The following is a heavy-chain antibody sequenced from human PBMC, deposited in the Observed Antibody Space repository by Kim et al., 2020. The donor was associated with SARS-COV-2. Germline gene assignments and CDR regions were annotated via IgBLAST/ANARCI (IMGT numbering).Heavy chain of an antibody. CDR3: ARMVPRDGVISVYGYYFAT. CDR2: LYYTGTT. V-gene: IGHV4-39*01. D-gene: IGHD3-22*01. CDR1: GGSIISSSFF. Sequence: SETLSLTCSVSGGSIISSSFFWGWIRQPPGRGLEWIGSLYYTGTTYYRSTLKSRVTISADTSKTQFSLKMNSVTAADTAVYYCARMVPRDGVISVYGYYFATWGQGTPVTVSS. J-gene: IGHJ4*02.